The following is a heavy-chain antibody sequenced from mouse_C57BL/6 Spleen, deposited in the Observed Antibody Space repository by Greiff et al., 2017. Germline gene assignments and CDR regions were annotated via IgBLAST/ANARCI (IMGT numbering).Heavy chain of an antibody. J-gene: IGHJ3*01. Sequence: VQLQQSGPVLVKPGASVKMSCKASGYTFTDYYMNWVKQSHGKSLEWIGVINPYNGGTSYNQKFKGKATLTVDKSSSTAYMELNSLTSEDSAVYYCARGGLSDGYPFAYWGQGTLVTVSA. CDR1: GYTFTDYY. CDR3: ARGGLSDGYPFAY. V-gene: IGHV1-19*01. CDR2: INPYNGGT. D-gene: IGHD2-3*01.